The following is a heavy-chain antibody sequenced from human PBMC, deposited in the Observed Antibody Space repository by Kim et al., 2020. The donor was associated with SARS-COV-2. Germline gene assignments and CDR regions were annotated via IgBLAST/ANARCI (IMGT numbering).Heavy chain of an antibody. V-gene: IGHV4-4*09. Sequence: TPSLNSRVTISVDTSKNPFSLKLSSVTAADTAVYYCASATMVRGVITPDYWGQGTLVTVSS. CDR3: ASATMVRGVITPDY. J-gene: IGHJ4*02. D-gene: IGHD3-10*01.